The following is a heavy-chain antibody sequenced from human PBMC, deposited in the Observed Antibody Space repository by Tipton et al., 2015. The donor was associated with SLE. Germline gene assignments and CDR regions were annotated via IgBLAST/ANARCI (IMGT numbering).Heavy chain of an antibody. CDR1: GFTFSSYW. CDR2: IKQDGSDT. J-gene: IGHJ6*02. V-gene: IGHV3-7*01. Sequence: SLRLSCAASGFTFSSYWMSWVRQAPGKGLEWVANIKQDGSDTYYADSVRGRFTISRDNAKNSLYLQMNSLRAEDTAVYYCARDRGGLNWNYISYYYYGMDVWGQGTTVTVSS. CDR3: ARDRGGLNWNYISYYYYGMDV. D-gene: IGHD1-7*01.